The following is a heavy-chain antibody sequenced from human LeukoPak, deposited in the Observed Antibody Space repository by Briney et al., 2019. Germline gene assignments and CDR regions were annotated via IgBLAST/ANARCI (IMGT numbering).Heavy chain of an antibody. CDR3: ARDRNLGAAAGTRNDY. J-gene: IGHJ4*02. CDR2: ISAYNGNT. D-gene: IGHD6-13*01. CDR1: GYTFTSYG. Sequence: ASVKVSCKASGYTFTSYGISWVRQAPGQGLEWMGWISAYNGNTNYAQKLRGRVTMTTDTSTSTAYMELRSLRSDDTAVYYCARDRNLGAAAGTRNDYWGQGTLVTVSS. V-gene: IGHV1-18*01.